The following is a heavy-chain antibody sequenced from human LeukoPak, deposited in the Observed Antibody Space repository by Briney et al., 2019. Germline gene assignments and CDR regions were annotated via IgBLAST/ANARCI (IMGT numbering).Heavy chain of an antibody. D-gene: IGHD2-15*01. Sequence: KPGGSLRLSCATSGFSFSGAWLSWVRQAPGKGLEWVGRIKNGGATDYAAPVKVRFTISRDDSKGTLYLQMNSLRTEDTGIYYCTTVTHFYLGGQGTLVTVSS. CDR1: GFSFSGAW. J-gene: IGHJ4*02. V-gene: IGHV3-15*01. CDR2: IKNGGAT. CDR3: TTVTHFYL.